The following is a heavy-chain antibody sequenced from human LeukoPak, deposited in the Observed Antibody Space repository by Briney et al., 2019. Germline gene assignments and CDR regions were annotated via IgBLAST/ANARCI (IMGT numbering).Heavy chain of an antibody. CDR3: AIVSSRSGTN. D-gene: IGHD3-10*01. J-gene: IGHJ4*02. Sequence: SQTLSLTCTVSGGSISSGDNYWSWIRQPPGKGLEWIGSIYYSGSPYYNPSLKSRGTISVDTSKNQLSLELSSVTAADTAIYYCAIVSSRSGTNWGQGTLVTVSS. CDR2: IYYSGSP. V-gene: IGHV4-30-4*01. CDR1: GGSISSGDNY.